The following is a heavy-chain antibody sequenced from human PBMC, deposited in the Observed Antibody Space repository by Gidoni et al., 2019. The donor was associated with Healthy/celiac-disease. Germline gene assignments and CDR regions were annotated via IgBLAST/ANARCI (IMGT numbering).Heavy chain of an antibody. CDR1: GYTFTSYY. D-gene: IGHD2-15*01. CDR2: MNPSSGNT. Sequence: QVQLVQSGAEVKKPGASVKVSCKASGYTFTSYYINWVRQATGQGLEWMGWMNPSSGNTGYAQKFQGRVTMTRNTSISTAYMELSSLRSEDTAVYYCASFSAVGVVAATRGMAFDIWGQGTMVTVSS. V-gene: IGHV1-8*01. J-gene: IGHJ3*02. CDR3: ASFSAVGVVAATRGMAFDI.